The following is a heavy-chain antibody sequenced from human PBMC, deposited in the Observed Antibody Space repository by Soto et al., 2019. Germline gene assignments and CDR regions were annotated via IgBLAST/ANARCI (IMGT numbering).Heavy chain of an antibody. V-gene: IGHV1-58*01. D-gene: IGHD4-17*01. J-gene: IGHJ6*02. CDR1: GFTLTNSS. Sequence: GGSVKGSRQASGFTLTNSSVQWGGPARGQRLEWIGWIVVGSGNTNYAQKFQERVTITRDMSTSTAYMELSSLRSEDTAVYYCAAPYGDYENYYYGMDVWGQGTTVTVSS. CDR3: AAPYGDYENYYYGMDV. CDR2: IVVGSGNT.